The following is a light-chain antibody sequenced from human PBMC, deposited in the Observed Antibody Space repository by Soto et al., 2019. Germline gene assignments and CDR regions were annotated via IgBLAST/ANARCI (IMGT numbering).Light chain of an antibody. V-gene: IGKV3-20*01. CDR1: ERVSNSY. CDR3: QQFGTSPPKT. CDR2: ATS. Sequence: VLTQSPDTLSLSPGERATLSCRASERVSNSYLAWYQQKFGEDPRLLLSATSKRAAGIPDRFSGSGSGTDFTLTISRVEPEDFGVYYCQQFGTSPPKTFCQGTKLQI. J-gene: IGKJ2*01.